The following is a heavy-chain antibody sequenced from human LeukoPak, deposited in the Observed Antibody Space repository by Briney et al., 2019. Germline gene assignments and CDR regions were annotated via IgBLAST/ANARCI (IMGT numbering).Heavy chain of an antibody. V-gene: IGHV1-46*01. J-gene: IGHJ4*02. CDR3: ARALLWFGEFSPADY. CDR2: INPSGGST. Sequence: ASVKVSCTASGYTFTSYYMHWVRQAPGQGLGWMGIINPSGGSTSYAHKFQGRVTMTRDMSTSTVYMKLSSLRSEDTAVYYCARALLWFGEFSPADYWGQGTLVTVSS. CDR1: GYTFTSYY. D-gene: IGHD3-10*01.